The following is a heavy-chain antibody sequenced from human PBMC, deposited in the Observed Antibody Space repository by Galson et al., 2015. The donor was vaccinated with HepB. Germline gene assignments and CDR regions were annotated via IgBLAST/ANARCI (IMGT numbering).Heavy chain of an antibody. J-gene: IGHJ6*02. CDR3: TRESGRFPWDYHYGMDV. D-gene: IGHD1-26*01. CDR2: IRHKGYGGTA. CDR1: GFTFGDYA. V-gene: IGHV3-49*03. Sequence: SLRLSCATSGFTFGDYAMSWFRQAPGKGLEWVGFIRHKGYGGTAEYAASVKARFSISRDDSESIAYLQMDSLKTDDTAVYYCTRESGRFPWDYHYGMDVWGQGTAVSVSS.